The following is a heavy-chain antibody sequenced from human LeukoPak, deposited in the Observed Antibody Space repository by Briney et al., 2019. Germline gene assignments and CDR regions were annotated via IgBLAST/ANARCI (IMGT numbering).Heavy chain of an antibody. D-gene: IGHD2-8*02. J-gene: IGHJ4*02. V-gene: IGHV3-23*01. CDR1: GFTFSNSG. CDR3: ATYRQVLLPFES. Sequence: GGSLRLSCAASGFTFSNSGMSWVRLAPGKGLEWVSTILSGGSTYYADSVKGRFTISRDNSKSTLSLQMNSLRAEDTAIYYCATYRQVLLPFESWGQGTLVTVSS. CDR2: ILSGGST.